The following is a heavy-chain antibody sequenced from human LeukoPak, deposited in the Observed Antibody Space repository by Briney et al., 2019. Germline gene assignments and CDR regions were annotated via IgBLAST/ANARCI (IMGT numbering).Heavy chain of an antibody. CDR3: ARGGGVQYFLNAFDV. V-gene: IGHV3-48*03. J-gene: IGHJ3*01. Sequence: GGSLRLSCAASGSIFSNHEMNWVRQAPGKGLEWVSYIHSSGSTIYADSVKGRFTISRDNAKNSVYVQMNNLRAEDTAVYYCARGGGVQYFLNAFDVWGQGTLVTVSS. CDR2: IHSSGSTI. CDR1: GSIFSNHE. D-gene: IGHD2-8*02.